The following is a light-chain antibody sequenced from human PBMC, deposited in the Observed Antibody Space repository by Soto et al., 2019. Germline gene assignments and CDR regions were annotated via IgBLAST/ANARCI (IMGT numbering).Light chain of an antibody. CDR3: QQYNNWPPPIT. Sequence: EIVMTQSPATLPVSPGGRATLSCRASQSVSSNLAWYQQKPGQAPRLLICGASTRATGIPARFSGSGSGTEFTLTISSLQSEDFAVYYCQQYNNWPPPITFGQGTRLEIK. CDR1: QSVSSN. V-gene: IGKV3-15*01. CDR2: GAS. J-gene: IGKJ5*01.